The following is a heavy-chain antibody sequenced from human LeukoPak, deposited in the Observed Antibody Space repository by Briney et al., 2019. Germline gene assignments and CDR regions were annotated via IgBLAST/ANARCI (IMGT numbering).Heavy chain of an antibody. J-gene: IGHJ4*02. V-gene: IGHV3-48*04. D-gene: IGHD3-10*01. Sequence: PGGSLRLSCAASGFAFSGYSMNWVRQAPGKGLDWVSYIDSSSSTIYHADSVKGRFTISRDNAKNSLYLQMNSLRAEDTAVYYCARTPIIYGSGTFHIDYWGQGTLVTVSS. CDR3: ARTPIIYGSGTFHIDY. CDR1: GFAFSGYS. CDR2: IDSSSSTI.